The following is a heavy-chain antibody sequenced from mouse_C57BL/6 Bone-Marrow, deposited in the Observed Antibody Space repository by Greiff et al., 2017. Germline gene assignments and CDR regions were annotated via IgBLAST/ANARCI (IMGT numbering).Heavy chain of an antibody. V-gene: IGHV1-54*01. D-gene: IGHD1-1*01. CDR1: GYAFTNYL. Sequence: QVLLQQSGAELVRPGTSVTVSCKASGYAFTNYLIEWVKQRPGQGLEWIGVMNPGSGGTNYNEKVKGKATLTADKSSSTAYMQLSSLTSEDSAVYFCARIIRGMDYWGQGTSVTVSS. CDR3: ARIIRGMDY. J-gene: IGHJ4*01. CDR2: MNPGSGGT.